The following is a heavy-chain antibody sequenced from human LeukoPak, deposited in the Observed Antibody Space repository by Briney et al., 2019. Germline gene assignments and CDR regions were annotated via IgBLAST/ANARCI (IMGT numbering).Heavy chain of an antibody. CDR1: GFTFSSYS. CDR3: ASPRGGKGAFDI. CDR2: ISSSSSYI. D-gene: IGHD4-23*01. J-gene: IGHJ3*02. Sequence: GGSLRLSCAASGFTFSSYSMNWVRQAPGKGLEWVSSISSSSSYIYYADSVKGRFTISRDNAKNSLYLQMNSLRAADTAVYYCASPRGGKGAFDIWGQGTMVTVSS. V-gene: IGHV3-21*01.